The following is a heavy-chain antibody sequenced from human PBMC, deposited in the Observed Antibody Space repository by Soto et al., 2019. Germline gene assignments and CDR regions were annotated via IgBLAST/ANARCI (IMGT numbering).Heavy chain of an antibody. CDR3: ATNYGSGSAHFDY. Sequence: QVQLVQSGAEVKKPGSSVKVSCTASGGTFNFYSISWVRQAPGQGLEWVGRVIPMVGMSEYAQKFQGRVTITADKSTSTAYMNLRSLGSEDTAVYYCATNYGSGSAHFDYWGRGTLVTVSS. CDR1: GGTFNFYS. J-gene: IGHJ4*02. D-gene: IGHD3-10*01. V-gene: IGHV1-69*02. CDR2: VIPMVGMS.